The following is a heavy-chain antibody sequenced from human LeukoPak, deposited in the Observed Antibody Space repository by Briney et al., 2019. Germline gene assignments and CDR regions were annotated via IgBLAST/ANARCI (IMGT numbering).Heavy chain of an antibody. CDR2: IKQDGSEK. J-gene: IGHJ4*02. D-gene: IGHD4-17*01. Sequence: GGSLRLSCAASGFTFSDYYMSWIRQAPGKGLEWVANIKQDGSEKYYVDSVKGRFTISRDNAKNSLYLQMNSLRAEDTAVYYCASSAFYGDSDYWGQGTLVTVS. V-gene: IGHV3-7*01. CDR1: GFTFSDYY. CDR3: ASSAFYGDSDY.